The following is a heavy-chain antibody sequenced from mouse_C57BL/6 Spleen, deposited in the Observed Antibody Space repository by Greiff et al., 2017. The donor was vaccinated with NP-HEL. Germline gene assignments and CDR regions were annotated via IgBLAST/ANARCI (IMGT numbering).Heavy chain of an antibody. CDR1: GYTFTSYW. D-gene: IGHD2-1*01. CDR3: ARRSPPYGNYRGAMDY. CDR2: IYPSDSET. V-gene: IGHV1-61*01. Sequence: QVQLQQSGAELVRPGSSVKLSCKASGYTFTSYWMDWVKQRPGQGLEWIGNIYPSDSETHYNQKFKDKATLTVDKSSSTAYMQLSSLTSEDSAVYYCARRSPPYGNYRGAMDYWGQGTSVTVSS. J-gene: IGHJ4*01.